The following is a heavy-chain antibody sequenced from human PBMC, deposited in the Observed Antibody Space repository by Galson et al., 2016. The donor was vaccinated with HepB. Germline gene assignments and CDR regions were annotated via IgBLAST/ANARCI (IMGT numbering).Heavy chain of an antibody. V-gene: IGHV3-23*01. CDR2: IRGSGTGT. Sequence: SLRLSCAASGFSISIYSMNWVRQAPGKGLEWVSAIRGSGTGTSYTDSVKGRFTISRDNSKNTLYLQMNSLRAGDAAVYYCAKLSLVGYNSGWGGSFDIWGRGTMVTVSS. CDR1: GFSISIYS. D-gene: IGHD6-19*01. J-gene: IGHJ3*02. CDR3: AKLSLVGYNSGWGGSFDI.